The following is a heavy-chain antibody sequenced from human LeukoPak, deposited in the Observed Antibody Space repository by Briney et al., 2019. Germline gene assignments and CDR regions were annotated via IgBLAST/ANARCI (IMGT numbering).Heavy chain of an antibody. CDR2: ISNDGTTE. Sequence: PGGSLRLSCVASGFNFSPYAVHWVRQAPGKGLEWVAIISNDGTTESCTDSVKGRFTISRDKFKNTLYLQMNGLRLEDTAVYYCATLRDIVVVATTPTDVWGKGTTVIVSS. CDR3: ATLRDIVVVATTPTDV. CDR1: GFNFSPYA. J-gene: IGHJ6*04. D-gene: IGHD2-2*01. V-gene: IGHV3-30-3*01.